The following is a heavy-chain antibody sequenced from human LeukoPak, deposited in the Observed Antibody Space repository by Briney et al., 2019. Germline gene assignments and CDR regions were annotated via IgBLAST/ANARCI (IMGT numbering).Heavy chain of an antibody. CDR2: IYSSGST. V-gene: IGHV4-39*07. CDR1: GASISSGSNY. CDR3: AREDYDDSGAWYFDL. D-gene: IGHD3-3*01. Sequence: PSGTLSLTCSVSGASISSGSNYWGWIRQPPGKTLEWIGSIYSSGSTYYNPSLKSRVIIIIDTPKNHFSLTLSSVTAADTAVYYCAREDYDDSGAWYFDLWGRGTLVTVSS. J-gene: IGHJ2*01.